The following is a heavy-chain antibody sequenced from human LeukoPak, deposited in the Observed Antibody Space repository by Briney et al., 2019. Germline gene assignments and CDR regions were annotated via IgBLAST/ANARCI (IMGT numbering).Heavy chain of an antibody. CDR2: VTGNGGT. V-gene: IGHV3-23*01. CDR1: GFSLTNHA. J-gene: IGHJ4*02. D-gene: IGHD2-15*01. CDR3: AKDYCRDGNCPFPFLDS. Sequence: GGSLRLSCAVSGFSLTNHAVTWARQAPGKGLEWVSLVTGNGGTYYADSVKGRFILSRDNSKNTVYLQMSSLRAEDTATYYCAKDYCRDGNCPFPFLDSWGQGILVTVSS.